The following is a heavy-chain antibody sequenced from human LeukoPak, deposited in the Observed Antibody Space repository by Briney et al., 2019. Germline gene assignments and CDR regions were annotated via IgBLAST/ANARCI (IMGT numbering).Heavy chain of an antibody. V-gene: IGHV3-30*18. J-gene: IGHJ4*02. CDR1: GFTFSTYG. Sequence: GKSLRLSCAASGFTFSTYGMHWVRQAPGKGLEWVALISFDGRNKYYADSVKGRFTISRDNSKITLYLQMNSLRTEDTAVYCCAKPLDVTTPMDGFDYWGQGTLVTVSS. CDR3: AKPLDVTTPMDGFDY. CDR2: ISFDGRNK. D-gene: IGHD5-18*01.